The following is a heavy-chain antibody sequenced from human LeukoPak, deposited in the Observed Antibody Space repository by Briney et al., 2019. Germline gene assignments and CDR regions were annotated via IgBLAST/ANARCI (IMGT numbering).Heavy chain of an antibody. V-gene: IGHV3-23*01. D-gene: IGHD2-15*01. J-gene: IGHJ5*02. CDR3: AKDPVYTPGT. Sequence: GGSLRLSCTASGIAFSAHAMTWVRQAPGKGLEWVSTIRGRTGVTYYADSVKGRFFISRDEPGNTLYLQMNRLTAADTAVYYCAKDPVYTPGTWGQGTLVTVSS. CDR1: GIAFSAHA. CDR2: IRGRTGVT.